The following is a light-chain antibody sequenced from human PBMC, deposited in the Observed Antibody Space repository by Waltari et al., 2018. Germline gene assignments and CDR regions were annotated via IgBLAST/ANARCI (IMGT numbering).Light chain of an antibody. CDR1: SLRSYY. Sequence: SSLTQDPAVSVALGQTVRITCQGDSLRSYYASWYQQKPGQAPVLVIYGKNNRPSGIPDRFSGSSSGNTASLTITGAQAEDEADYYCNSRDSSGNLWVFGGGTKLTVL. J-gene: IGLJ3*02. V-gene: IGLV3-19*01. CDR3: NSRDSSGNLWV. CDR2: GKN.